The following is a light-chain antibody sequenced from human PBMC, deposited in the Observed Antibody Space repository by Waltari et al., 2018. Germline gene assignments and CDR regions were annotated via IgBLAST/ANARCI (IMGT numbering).Light chain of an antibody. CDR3: LQYVSSPHT. V-gene: IGKV3-20*01. J-gene: IGKJ2*01. Sequence: EIVLTQSPDTLSLSPGERATLSCRASQSVSSSLAWYQRKPGQAPRRLFYGASNRATGIPGRFSGSGSGTDFTLTISRLEPEDFVVYYCLQYVSSPHTFGQGTKLEIK. CDR1: QSVSSS. CDR2: GAS.